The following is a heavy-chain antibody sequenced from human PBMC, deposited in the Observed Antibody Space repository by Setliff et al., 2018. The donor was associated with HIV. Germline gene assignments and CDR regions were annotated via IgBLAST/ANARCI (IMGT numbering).Heavy chain of an antibody. Sequence: PGGSLRLSCAASGFTFSTYTMNWVRQAPGKGLEWVSSITRTSDYIYYADSVKGRFTISRDNAKNSLYLQMTSLRAEDTAVCYCARGYDFWSGGDPLGDAFDVWGQGTMVTVSS. CDR1: GFTFSTYT. D-gene: IGHD3-3*01. CDR2: ITRTSDYI. CDR3: ARGYDFWSGGDPLGDAFDV. V-gene: IGHV3-21*01. J-gene: IGHJ3*01.